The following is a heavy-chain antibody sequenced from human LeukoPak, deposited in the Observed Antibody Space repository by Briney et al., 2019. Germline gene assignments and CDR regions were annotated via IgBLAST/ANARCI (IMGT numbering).Heavy chain of an antibody. D-gene: IGHD6-25*01. V-gene: IGHV1-46*01. CDR1: GYTFTSYD. CDR2: INPSGGST. CDR3: ARALTAAARLGGFDI. Sequence: ASVKISCKASGYTFTSYDMHWVRHAPGHGLEWMGIINPSGGSTSYERKFQDRVTMTSDTPTNTVYMELSSLRSEDTAVYYCARALTAAARLGGFDIWGQGTMVTVSS. J-gene: IGHJ3*02.